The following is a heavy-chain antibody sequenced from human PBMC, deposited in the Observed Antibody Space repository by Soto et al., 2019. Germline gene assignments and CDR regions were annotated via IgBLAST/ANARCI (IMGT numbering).Heavy chain of an antibody. D-gene: IGHD6-6*01. CDR3: ARVSIAARDGYYYGMDV. CDR1: GFTFSSYS. V-gene: IGHV3-21*01. CDR2: ISSSSSYI. Sequence: PGGSLRLSCAASGFTFSSYSMNWVRQAPGKGLEWVSSISSSSSYIYYADSVKGRFTISRDNAKNSLYLQMNSLRAEDTAVYYCARVSIAARDGYYYGMDVWGQGTTVTVSS. J-gene: IGHJ6*02.